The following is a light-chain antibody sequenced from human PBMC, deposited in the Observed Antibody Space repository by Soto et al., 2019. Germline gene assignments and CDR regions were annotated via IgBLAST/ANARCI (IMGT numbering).Light chain of an antibody. CDR1: QSIGLA. J-gene: IGKJ1*01. CDR2: DAS. CDR3: QQRTDRPPWT. V-gene: IGKV3-11*01. Sequence: DIVLTQSPATLSLSPGERATLSCRASQSIGLAIAWYQHKPGQAPRLLIFDASQRATGIPARFRGSGSGTDFTLSISSLEPEDFAVYYCQQRTDRPPWTFGQGTKVESK.